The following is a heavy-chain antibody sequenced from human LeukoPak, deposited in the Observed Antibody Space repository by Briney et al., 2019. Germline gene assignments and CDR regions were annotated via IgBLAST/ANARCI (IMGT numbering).Heavy chain of an antibody. CDR1: GFTFSGNW. V-gene: IGHV3-74*03. J-gene: IGHJ4*02. CDR3: ARGGRAAADTDY. Sequence: HSGESLRLSCAASGFTFSGNWMHWVRQAPGKGLVWVSHISTDGRTITYADFVKGRFTISRDNAKNSLYLQMNSLRAEDTAVYYCARGGRAAADTDYWGQGTLVTVSS. D-gene: IGHD6-13*01. CDR2: ISTDGRTI.